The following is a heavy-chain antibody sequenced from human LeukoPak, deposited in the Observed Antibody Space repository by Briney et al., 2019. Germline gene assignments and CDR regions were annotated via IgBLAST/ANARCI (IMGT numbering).Heavy chain of an antibody. V-gene: IGHV1-18*01. CDR3: ARDSGGPSGGSGSILMDV. J-gene: IGHJ6*03. Sequence: ASVNVSCKASGYTFTSYGISWVRQAPGQGLEGMGWISAYKGNTNYAQKLQGRSTMTTDTSTSTASMELRSLRSDDRAVYSCARDSGGPSGGSGSILMDVWGKGTTVTISS. D-gene: IGHD3-10*01. CDR2: ISAYKGNT. CDR1: GYTFTSYG.